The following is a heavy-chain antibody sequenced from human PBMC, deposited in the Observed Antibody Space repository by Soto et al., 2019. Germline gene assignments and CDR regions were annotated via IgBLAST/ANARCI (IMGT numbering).Heavy chain of an antibody. D-gene: IGHD5-12*01. J-gene: IGHJ4*02. CDR2: ISAYNGNT. CDR1: VYTFTSYG. V-gene: IGHV1-18*01. Sequence: GASVTVSCKASVYTFTSYGISWVRQAPGQGLEWMGWISAYNGNTNYAQKLQGRVTMTTDASTSTAYMELRSLRSDDTAVYYCARDIGEGYSGYDYSGDYWGQETLVTVSS. CDR3: ARDIGEGYSGYDYSGDY.